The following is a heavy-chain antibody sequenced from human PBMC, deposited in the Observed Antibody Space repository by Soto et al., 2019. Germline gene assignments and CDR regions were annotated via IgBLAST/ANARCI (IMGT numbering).Heavy chain of an antibody. Sequence: SETLSLTCAVYGGSFSGYYWCWIRQPPGKGLEWIGEINHSGSTNYNPSLKSRVTISVDTSKNQFSLKLSSVTAADTAVYYCARVPPYYDSSGYYDNTIFDYWGQGTLVTVSS. CDR3: ARVPPYYDSSGYYDNTIFDY. CDR1: GGSFSGYY. D-gene: IGHD3-22*01. J-gene: IGHJ4*02. CDR2: INHSGST. V-gene: IGHV4-34*01.